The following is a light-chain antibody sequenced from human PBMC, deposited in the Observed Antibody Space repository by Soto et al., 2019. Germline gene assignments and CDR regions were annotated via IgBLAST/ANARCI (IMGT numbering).Light chain of an antibody. J-gene: IGLJ1*01. CDR1: SSDVGGYNY. CDR2: EVN. V-gene: IGLV2-14*01. CDR3: SSYTISTTLV. Sequence: QSALTQPSSASGSPGQSVTISCTGTSSDVGGYNYVSWYQQHPGKAPKLMIYEVNNRPSGVPNCFSGSKSGNTASLTISGLLAEAEADYYCSSYTISTTLVFGFGIKVTAL.